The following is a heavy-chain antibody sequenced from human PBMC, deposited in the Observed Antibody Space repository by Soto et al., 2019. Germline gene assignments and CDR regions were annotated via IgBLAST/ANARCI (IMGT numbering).Heavy chain of an antibody. J-gene: IGHJ3*02. CDR3: TIGSWSGEVFDI. CDR2: IIPMLGVR. V-gene: IGHV1-69*02. Sequence: QVQLVQSGAEVKKPGSSVKVSCKDSGGTFNTYSMVWVRQAPGQGLEWMGRIIPMLGVRNYAQRFQDRVTITADQSTATVHMELSSLRSEDTALNYFTIGSWSGEVFDIWCQGTMVTVSS. D-gene: IGHD2-2*01. CDR1: GGTFNTYS.